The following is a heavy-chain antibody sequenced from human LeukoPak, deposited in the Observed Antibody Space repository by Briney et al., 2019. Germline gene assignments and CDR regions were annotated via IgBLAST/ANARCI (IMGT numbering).Heavy chain of an antibody. V-gene: IGHV1-8*02. CDR2: MNPNSGNT. CDR1: GGTFSSYA. CDR3: ASGSGMDV. Sequence: ASVKVSCKASGGTFSSYAISWVRQATGQGLEWMGWMNPNSGNTGYAQTFQGRVTMTRNTSISTAYMELSSLRSEDTAVYYCASGSGMDVWGQGTTVTVSS. J-gene: IGHJ6*02.